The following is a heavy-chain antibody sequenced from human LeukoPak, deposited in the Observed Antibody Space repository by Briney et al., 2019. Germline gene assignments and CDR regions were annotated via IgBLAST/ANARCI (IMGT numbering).Heavy chain of an antibody. Sequence: SETLSLTCTVSGGSISSYYWSWIRQPPGKGLEWTGYIYYSGSTNYNPSLKSRVTISVDTSKNQFSLKLSPVTAADTAVYYCARGRGSSSWYYYGMDVWGQGTTVTVSS. CDR1: GGSISSYY. CDR2: IYYSGST. V-gene: IGHV4-59*08. D-gene: IGHD6-13*01. J-gene: IGHJ6*02. CDR3: ARGRGSSSWYYYGMDV.